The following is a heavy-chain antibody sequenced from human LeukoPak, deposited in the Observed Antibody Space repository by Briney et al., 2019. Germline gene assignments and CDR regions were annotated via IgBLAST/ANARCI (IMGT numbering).Heavy chain of an antibody. Sequence: GGSLRLSCTASGFIFSSYVMNWVRQAPGKGLEWVSGISGSGGSRYFADSVEGRFAISRDNSKNTVYLQMNSLRAEDTALYYCAKSHNWNDVYYYYGMDVWGQGTTVTVSS. J-gene: IGHJ6*02. V-gene: IGHV3-23*01. CDR3: AKSHNWNDVYYYYGMDV. CDR1: GFIFSSYV. CDR2: ISGSGGSR. D-gene: IGHD1-1*01.